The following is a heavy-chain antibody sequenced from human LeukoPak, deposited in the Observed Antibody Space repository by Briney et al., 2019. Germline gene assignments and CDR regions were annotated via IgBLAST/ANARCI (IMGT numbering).Heavy chain of an antibody. V-gene: IGHV3-21*01. J-gene: IGHJ4*02. CDR1: GFTFSTYS. D-gene: IGHD3-10*01. CDR2: ISSNNRYI. Sequence: PGGPLRLSCAASGFTFSTYSMNWVRQAPGKGLEWVSSISSNNRYIYYADSVKGRFTISRDNSRSTLYLQMNSLRPEDTAIYYCAREGYYGSGSPPSLYFDYWGQGTLVTVSS. CDR3: AREGYYGSGSPPSLYFDY.